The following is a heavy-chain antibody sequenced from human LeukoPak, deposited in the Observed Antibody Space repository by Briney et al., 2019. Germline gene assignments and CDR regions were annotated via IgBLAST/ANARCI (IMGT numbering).Heavy chain of an antibody. CDR3: ARDHYDFWSGYPNWFDP. CDR2: IYYSGST. Sequence: SQTLSLTCTVSGGSISSGDYYWSWIRQPPGKGLEWIGYIYYSGSTYYNPSLKSRVTISVDTSKNQFSLKLSSVTAADTAVYYCARDHYDFWSGYPNWFDPWGQGTLVTVSS. V-gene: IGHV4-30-4*01. CDR1: GGSISSGDYY. D-gene: IGHD3-3*01. J-gene: IGHJ5*02.